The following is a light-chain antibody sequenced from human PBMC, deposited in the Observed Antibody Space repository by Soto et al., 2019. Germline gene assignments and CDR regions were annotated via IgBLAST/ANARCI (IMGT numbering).Light chain of an antibody. CDR3: QQYNSGAT. CDR1: QSISSW. Sequence: DIQMTQSPSTLSASVGDRVTITCRASQSISSWLAWYQQKPGKAPKLLIYDASSLESGVPSRFSGSGSGTEFTLTISSLQPDDFATYYCQQYNSGATFGPGTKVDIK. V-gene: IGKV1-5*01. J-gene: IGKJ3*01. CDR2: DAS.